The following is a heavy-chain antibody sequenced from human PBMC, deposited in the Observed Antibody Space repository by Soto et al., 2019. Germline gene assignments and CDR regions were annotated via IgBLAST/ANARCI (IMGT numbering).Heavy chain of an antibody. V-gene: IGHV1-24*01. D-gene: IGHD1-7*01. Sequence: ASVKVSCKVSGYTLTELSMHWVRQAPGKGLEWMGGFDPEDGETIYAQKFQGRVTMTEDTSTDTAYMELSSLRSEDTAVYYCATEFHGTTGRGLGTPGGYWGQGTLVTVSS. CDR2: FDPEDGET. CDR1: GYTLTELS. CDR3: ATEFHGTTGRGLGTPGGY. J-gene: IGHJ4*02.